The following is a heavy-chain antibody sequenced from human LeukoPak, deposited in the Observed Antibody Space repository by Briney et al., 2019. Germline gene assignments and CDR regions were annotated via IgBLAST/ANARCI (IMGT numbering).Heavy chain of an antibody. J-gene: IGHJ5*02. CDR3: ARDVAPNWFDP. Sequence: GASVKVSCKASGYTFTSYGISWVRQAPGQGLEWMGWISAYNGNTNYAQKLHGRVTMTPDTSTSTAYMELRSLRSDDTAVYYCARDVAPNWFDPWGQGTLVTVSS. CDR2: ISAYNGNT. V-gene: IGHV1-18*01. CDR1: GYTFTSYG. D-gene: IGHD2-15*01.